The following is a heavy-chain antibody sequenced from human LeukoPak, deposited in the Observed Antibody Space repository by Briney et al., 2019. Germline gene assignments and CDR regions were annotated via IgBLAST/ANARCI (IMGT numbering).Heavy chain of an antibody. V-gene: IGHV6-1*01. J-gene: IGHJ4*02. CDR2: TYYRSKWYD. CDR3: ARTAEYDNTWYYFDY. CDR1: RDSVSSTTAA. D-gene: IGHD3-22*01. Sequence: SQTLSLTCAISRDSVSSTTAAWNWIRQSPSRGLEWLGRTYYRSKWYDDYAVSVKSRITIHADTSKNQFSLQLNSVTPEDTAVYYCARTAEYDNTWYYFDYWGQGTLVTVSS.